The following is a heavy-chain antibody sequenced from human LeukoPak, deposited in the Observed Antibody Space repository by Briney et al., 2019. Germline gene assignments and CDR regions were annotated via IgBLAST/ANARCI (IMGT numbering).Heavy chain of an antibody. D-gene: IGHD3/OR15-3a*01. J-gene: IGHJ1*01. V-gene: IGHV3-7*02. Sequence: GGSLRLSCAASGFTFSSYWMSWVRQAPGKGLEWVATIKQDGSQKEYVDSVKGRFTISRDNAKNSLYLQMNSLRAEDTAVYYCARQGLYDSSDFWTFQHWGQGTLVTVSS. CDR1: GFTFSSYW. CDR2: IKQDGSQK. CDR3: ARQGLYDSSDFWTFQH.